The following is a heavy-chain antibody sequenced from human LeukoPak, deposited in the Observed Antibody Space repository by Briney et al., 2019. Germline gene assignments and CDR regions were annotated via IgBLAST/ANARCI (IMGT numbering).Heavy chain of an antibody. D-gene: IGHD6-19*01. V-gene: IGHV1-18*01. Sequence: ASVKVSCKPSADTFTGYGINWVRQAPGQGLEWMGWISTYNGDTKYAQKFQGRVTLTKDTPTSTAYMELRSLRSDDTAVYYCVRDPSNTSGWYIYFDYWGQGTLVSVSS. CDR2: ISTYNGDT. CDR3: VRDPSNTSGWYIYFDY. CDR1: ADTFTGYG. J-gene: IGHJ4*02.